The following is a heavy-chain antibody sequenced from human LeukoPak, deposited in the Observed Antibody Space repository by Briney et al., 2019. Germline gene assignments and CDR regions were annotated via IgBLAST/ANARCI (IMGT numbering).Heavy chain of an antibody. CDR2: INHSGST. J-gene: IGHJ4*02. Sequence: SGTLSLTCAVYGGSFSGYYWSWIRQPPGKGLEWIGEINHSGSTNYNPSLKSRVTISVDTSKNQFSLKLSSVTAADTAVYYCASSYGGNSGYWGQGTLVTVSS. CDR3: ASSYGGNSGY. D-gene: IGHD4-23*01. V-gene: IGHV4-34*01. CDR1: GGSFSGYY.